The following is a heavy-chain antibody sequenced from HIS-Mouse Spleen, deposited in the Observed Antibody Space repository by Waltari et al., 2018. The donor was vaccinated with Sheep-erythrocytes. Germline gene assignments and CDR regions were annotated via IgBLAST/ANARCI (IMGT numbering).Heavy chain of an antibody. CDR3: ARALANWGSSFDY. V-gene: IGHV4-30-4*01. CDR1: GGSISSGDYY. D-gene: IGHD7-27*01. J-gene: IGHJ4*02. CDR2: IYYSGSP. Sequence: QVQLQESGPGLVKPSQTLSLTCTVSGGSISSGDYYWSWIRQPPGKGLEWIGYIYYSGSPSYNPSLKSRVTISVDTSKNQFSLKLSSVTAADTAVYYCARALANWGSSFDYWGQGTLVTVSS.